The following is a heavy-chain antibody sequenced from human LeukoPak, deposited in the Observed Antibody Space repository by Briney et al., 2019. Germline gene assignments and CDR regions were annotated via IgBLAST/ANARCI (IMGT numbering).Heavy chain of an antibody. CDR3: ARVVDTGGLADYFDY. Sequence: SVKVSCKASGGTFSSYAISWVRQAPGQGLEWMGGIIPIFGTANYAQKFQGRVTITADKSTSTAYMELSSLRSEDTAVYYCARVVDTGGLADYFDYWGQGTLVTVSS. D-gene: IGHD5-18*01. CDR2: IIPIFGTA. J-gene: IGHJ4*02. V-gene: IGHV1-69*06. CDR1: GGTFSSYA.